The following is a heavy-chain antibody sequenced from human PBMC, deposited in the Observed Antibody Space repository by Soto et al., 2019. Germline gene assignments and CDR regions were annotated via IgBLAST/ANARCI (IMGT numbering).Heavy chain of an antibody. J-gene: IGHJ6*02. D-gene: IGHD3-10*01. Sequence: SVKVSCKASGGAFSSFAISWVRQAPGQGLEWLGLIIPVFGATNYAQKFQGRVTITADESTSTGYMELTSLRSEDTAVYYCAREESTLGRGVAYYYGLDVWGQGTTGNVSS. V-gene: IGHV1-69*13. CDR3: AREESTLGRGVAYYYGLDV. CDR1: GGAFSSFA. CDR2: IIPVFGAT.